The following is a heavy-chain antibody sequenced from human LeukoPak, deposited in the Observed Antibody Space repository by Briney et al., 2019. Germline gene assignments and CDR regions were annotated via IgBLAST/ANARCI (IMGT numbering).Heavy chain of an antibody. V-gene: IGHV4-34*01. J-gene: IGHJ4*02. CDR3: ARGLLGATPYYFDY. CDR1: GGSISSGGYY. CDR2: INHSGST. D-gene: IGHD1-26*01. Sequence: SETLSLTCAVSGGSISSGGYYWSWIRQPPGKGLEWIGEINHSGSTNYNPSLKSRVTISVDTSKNQFSLKLSSVTAADTAVYYCARGLLGATPYYFDYWGQGTLVTVSS.